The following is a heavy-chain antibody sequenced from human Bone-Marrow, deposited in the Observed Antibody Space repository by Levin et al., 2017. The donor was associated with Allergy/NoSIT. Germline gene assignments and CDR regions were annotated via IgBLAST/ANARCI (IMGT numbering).Heavy chain of an antibody. CDR1: GGSISSSSYF. Sequence: SETLSLTCTVSGGSISSSSYFWVWIRQPPGKGLEWIGTIYYSGSTYYNPSLASRVTISVDTSKNQISLKLNSVTAADTAVYYCARPPFYYDSSLDADDYWGQGTQVTVSS. V-gene: IGHV4-39*01. J-gene: IGHJ4*02. CDR2: IYYSGST. D-gene: IGHD3-22*01. CDR3: ARPPFYYDSSLDADDY.